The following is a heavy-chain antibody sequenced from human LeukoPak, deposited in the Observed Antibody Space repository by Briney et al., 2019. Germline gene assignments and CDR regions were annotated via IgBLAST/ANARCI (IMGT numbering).Heavy chain of an antibody. CDR1: GGSISSYY. J-gene: IGHJ6*03. CDR3: ARLGGYCSSTSCYTSYYYYMDV. D-gene: IGHD2-2*02. Sequence: SETLSLTCTVSGGSISSYYWSWIRQPPGKGLEWIGYIYTSGRTNYNPSLKSRVTISVDTSKNQFSLKLSSVTAADTAVYYCARLGGYCSSTSCYTSYYYYMDVWGKGTTVTVSS. CDR2: IYTSGRT. V-gene: IGHV4-4*09.